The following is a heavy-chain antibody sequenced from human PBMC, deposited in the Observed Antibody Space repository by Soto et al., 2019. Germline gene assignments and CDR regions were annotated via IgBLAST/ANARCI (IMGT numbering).Heavy chain of an antibody. J-gene: IGHJ4*02. CDR1: GGSISSYY. D-gene: IGHD4-4*01. Sequence: SETLSLTCTVSGGSISSYYWSWIRQPPGKGLEWIWYIYYCGSTNYNPSLKSRVTISVDSSKNQFSLKLSSVTAAYTAVYYCAAGADYSNYGVDYWGQGTLVTVSS. CDR2: IYYCGST. CDR3: AAGADYSNYGVDY. V-gene: IGHV4-59*08.